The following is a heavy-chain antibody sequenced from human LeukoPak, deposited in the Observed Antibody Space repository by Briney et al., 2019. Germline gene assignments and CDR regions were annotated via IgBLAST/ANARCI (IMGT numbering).Heavy chain of an antibody. CDR1: GGSISSRGYY. CDR3: ARGWGYFDL. J-gene: IGHJ2*01. CDR2: IYYSGST. Sequence: SETLSLTCTVSGGSISSRGYYWGWIRQPPGKGLEWIGHIYYSGSTYYNPSLKSRVTISVDTSKNQFSLKLTSVTAADTAMYYCARGWGYFDLWGRGTLVTVSS. V-gene: IGHV4-39*01. D-gene: IGHD6-19*01.